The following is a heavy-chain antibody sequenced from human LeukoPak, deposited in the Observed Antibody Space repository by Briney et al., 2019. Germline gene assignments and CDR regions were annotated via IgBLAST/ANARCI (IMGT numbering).Heavy chain of an antibody. D-gene: IGHD3-9*01. CDR3: AKDRGYYDILTGFDY. J-gene: IGHJ4*02. CDR2: ISGSGGST. Sequence: PGWSLRLSCAASGFTFSSYAMSWVRQAPGKGLVWVSAISGSGGSTYYADSVKGRFTISRDNSKNTLYLQMNSLRAEDTAVYYCAKDRGYYDILTGFDYWGQGTLVTVSS. CDR1: GFTFSSYA. V-gene: IGHV3-23*01.